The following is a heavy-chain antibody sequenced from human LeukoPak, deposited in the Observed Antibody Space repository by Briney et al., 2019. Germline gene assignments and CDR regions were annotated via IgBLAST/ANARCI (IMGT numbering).Heavy chain of an antibody. J-gene: IGHJ4*02. Sequence: SETVSLTCTVSGGSISSYYWSWIRQPPGKGLEWIGYIYYSGSTNYNPSLKSRVTISVDTSKNQFSLKLSSVTAADTAVYYCARYSSSYGLDYWGQGTLVTVSS. CDR3: ARYSSSYGLDY. CDR2: IYYSGST. CDR1: GGSISSYY. V-gene: IGHV4-59*01. D-gene: IGHD6-13*01.